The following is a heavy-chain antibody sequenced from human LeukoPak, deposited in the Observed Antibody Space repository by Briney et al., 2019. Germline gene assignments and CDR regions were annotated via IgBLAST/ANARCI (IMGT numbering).Heavy chain of an antibody. Sequence: ASVKVSCKASGYTFTGYYMHWVRQAPGQGLEWMGWINPNSGGTNYAQKFQGRVTMTRDTSISTAYMELSRLRSDDTAVYYCARDPPYYYGSGSYRKSDYMDVWGKGTTVTISS. CDR3: ARDPPYYYGSGSYRKSDYMDV. CDR1: GYTFTGYY. D-gene: IGHD3-10*01. CDR2: INPNSGGT. J-gene: IGHJ6*03. V-gene: IGHV1-2*02.